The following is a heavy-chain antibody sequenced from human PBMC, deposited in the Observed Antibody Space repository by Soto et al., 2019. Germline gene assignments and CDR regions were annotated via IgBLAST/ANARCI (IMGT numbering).Heavy chain of an antibody. CDR2: IWHDGIYK. Sequence: QVQLVESGGGVVQPGRSLRLSCVASGVSFSTYGMHWVRQAPGKGLEWVASIWHDGIYKFHADAVKGRFAISRDNSMNSLYLQMTSLPVEDPALYYCAPEGGVGYGSSGGAFWGQGTLVTVSS. V-gene: IGHV3-33*01. J-gene: IGHJ4*02. CDR3: APEGGVGYGSSGGAF. CDR1: GVSFSTYG. D-gene: IGHD6-19*01.